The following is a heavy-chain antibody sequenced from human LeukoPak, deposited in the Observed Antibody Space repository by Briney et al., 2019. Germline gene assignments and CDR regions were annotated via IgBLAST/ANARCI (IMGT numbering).Heavy chain of an antibody. CDR3: ARGRRSIAVAGSNFDY. D-gene: IGHD6-19*01. V-gene: IGHV4-59*01. CDR1: GVSISSYY. CDR2: IYYSGST. J-gene: IGHJ4*02. Sequence: PSETLSLTCTVSGVSISSYYWSWIRQPPGKGREWIGYIYYSGSTNYNPSLKSRVTISVDTSKNQFSLKLSSVTAADTAVYYCARGRRSIAVAGSNFDYWGQGTLVTVSS.